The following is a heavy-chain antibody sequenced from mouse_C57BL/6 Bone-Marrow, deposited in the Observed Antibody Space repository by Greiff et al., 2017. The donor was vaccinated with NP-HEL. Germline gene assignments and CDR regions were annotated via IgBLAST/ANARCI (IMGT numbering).Heavy chain of an antibody. CDR3: ARRLRSV. V-gene: IGHV1-59*01. Sequence: VQLQQPGAELVRPGTSVKLSCKASGYTFTSYWMHWVKQRPGQGLEWIGVIDPSDSYTNYNQKFKGKATLTVDTSSSTAYMQLSSLTSEDSAVYYCARRLRSVWGTGTTVTVSS. CDR1: GYTFTSYW. CDR2: IDPSDSYT. D-gene: IGHD1-1*01. J-gene: IGHJ1*03.